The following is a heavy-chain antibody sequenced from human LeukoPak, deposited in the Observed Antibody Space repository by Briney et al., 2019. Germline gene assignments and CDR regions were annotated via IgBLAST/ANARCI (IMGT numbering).Heavy chain of an antibody. V-gene: IGHV3-7*01. CDR1: GFTFSSYW. D-gene: IGHD6-13*01. J-gene: IGHJ6*03. CDR3: ARDRFSIAAAGLRVGYYYMDV. CDR2: IKQDGSEK. Sequence: GGSLRLSCAASGFTFSSYWMSRVRQAPGKGLEWVANIKQDGSEKYYVDSVKGRFTISRDNAKNSLYLQMNSLRAEDTAVYYCARDRFSIAAAGLRVGYYYMDVWGKGTTVTVSS.